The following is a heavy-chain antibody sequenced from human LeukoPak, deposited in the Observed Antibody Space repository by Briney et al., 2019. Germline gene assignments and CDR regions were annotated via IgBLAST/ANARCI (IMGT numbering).Heavy chain of an antibody. J-gene: IGHJ4*02. D-gene: IGHD3-10*01. CDR1: GYSFTSYW. V-gene: IGHV5-51*01. CDR3: ARRALRKYGSGMYYFDY. Sequence: GESLKISCKGSGYSFTSYWIGWVRQMPGKGLEWMGIIYPGDSDTRYSPSFQGQVTISADKSISTAYLQWSSLKASDTAMYYCARRALRKYGSGMYYFDYWGQGTLVTVSS. CDR2: IYPGDSDT.